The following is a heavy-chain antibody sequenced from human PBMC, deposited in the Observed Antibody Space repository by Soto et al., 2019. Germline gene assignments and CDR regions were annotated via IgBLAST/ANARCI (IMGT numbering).Heavy chain of an antibody. CDR2: IDHGGGT. Sequence: SETLSLTGAVYGGSFRGYYLSWIRQPPGKGLEWIGEIDHGGGTNYYPSLESRVTISFDTSRNQFSLKLKSVTAADTAVYFCARVGGYSYQLYGMDVWGKGPTVTVSS. D-gene: IGHD5-18*01. CDR1: GGSFRGYY. V-gene: IGHV4-34*01. J-gene: IGHJ6*04. CDR3: ARVGGYSYQLYGMDV.